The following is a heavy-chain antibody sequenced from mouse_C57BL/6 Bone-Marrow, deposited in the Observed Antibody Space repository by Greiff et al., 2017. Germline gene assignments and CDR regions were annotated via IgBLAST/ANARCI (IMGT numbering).Heavy chain of an antibody. CDR1: GYTFTSYW. V-gene: IGHV1-69*01. CDR2: IDPADSYP. D-gene: IGHD2-5*01. CDR3: ARDYSNLYYFDY. Sequence: QVQLQQPGAELVMPGASVTLSCKASGYTFTSYWMHWVKQRPGQGLEWIGEIDPADSYPNYNQKFKGKSTLTVDKSSSTAYMQLSSLTSEDSAVYYWARDYSNLYYFDYWGKGTTLTVSS. J-gene: IGHJ2*01.